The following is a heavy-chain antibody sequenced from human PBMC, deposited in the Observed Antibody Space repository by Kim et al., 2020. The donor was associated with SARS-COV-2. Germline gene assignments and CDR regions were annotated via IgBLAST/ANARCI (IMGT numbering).Heavy chain of an antibody. CDR3: AKGRVRSAARPHRGGSEVGPGIDY. J-gene: IGHJ4*02. Sequence: GGSLRLSCAASGFTFSSYGMHWVRQAPGKGLEWVAVIWYDGSNKYYADSVKGRFTISRDNSKNTLYLQMNSLRAEDTAVYYCAKGRVRSAARPHRGGSEVGPGIDYWGQGTLVTVSS. CDR2: IWYDGSNK. CDR1: GFTFSSYG. D-gene: IGHD1-26*01. V-gene: IGHV3-33*06.